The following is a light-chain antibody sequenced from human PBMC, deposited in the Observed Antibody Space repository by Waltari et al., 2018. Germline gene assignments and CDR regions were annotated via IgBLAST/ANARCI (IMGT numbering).Light chain of an antibody. Sequence: DIVMTQSPDSLAVSLGERATINCKSSQSVFYSAINKNYLAWYQQKPGQPPKLLIYWASTRESGVPDRFTGSGSGTDFTLTISILQAEDVAVYYCQQYYSTPPITFGQGTRLEIK. V-gene: IGKV4-1*01. CDR1: QSVFYSAINKNY. CDR2: WAS. CDR3: QQYYSTPPIT. J-gene: IGKJ5*01.